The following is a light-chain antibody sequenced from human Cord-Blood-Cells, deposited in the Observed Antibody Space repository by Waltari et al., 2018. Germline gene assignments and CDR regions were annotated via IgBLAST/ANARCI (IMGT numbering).Light chain of an antibody. CDR2: DVS. CDR1: SSDVGGYNY. Sequence: QSALTPPRPMTGSPGQSVTLSCTGTSSDVGGYNYVPWYQQHPGKAPKLMIYDVSKRPSGVPDRFSGSKSGNTASLTISGLQAEDEADYYCCSYAGSYTYVFGTGTKVTVL. J-gene: IGLJ1*01. CDR3: CSYAGSYTYV. V-gene: IGLV2-11*01.